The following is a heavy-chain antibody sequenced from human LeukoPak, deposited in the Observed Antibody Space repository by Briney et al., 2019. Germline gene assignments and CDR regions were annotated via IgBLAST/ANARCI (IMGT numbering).Heavy chain of an antibody. J-gene: IGHJ4*02. V-gene: IGHV3-53*01. CDR2: IYSGGST. Sequence: GGSLRLSCAASGFTVSSNYMSWVRQAPGKGLEWVSVIYSGGSTYYADSVKGRFTISRDNSKNTLYLQMNSLRAEDTAVYYCARAKRFGETDYWGQGTLVTVSS. CDR1: GFTVSSNY. CDR3: ARAKRFGETDY. D-gene: IGHD3-10*01.